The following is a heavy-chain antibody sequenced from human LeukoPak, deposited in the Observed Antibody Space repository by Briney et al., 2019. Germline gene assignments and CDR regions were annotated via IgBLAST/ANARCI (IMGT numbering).Heavy chain of an antibody. Sequence: ASVKVSCEASGGTFTSDAISWVRHTPGQRLEWMGGIIPIFVTANYAQKFQGRDTISADTSTSTTSMGLCSLRSENTAVYYCVRGKAVVVPTAILQPLRYYYNYMDVWGKGTTVTVSS. D-gene: IGHD2-2*02. CDR2: IIPIFVTA. CDR1: GGTFTSDA. J-gene: IGHJ6*03. CDR3: VRGKAVVVPTAILQPLRYYYNYMDV. V-gene: IGHV1-69*06.